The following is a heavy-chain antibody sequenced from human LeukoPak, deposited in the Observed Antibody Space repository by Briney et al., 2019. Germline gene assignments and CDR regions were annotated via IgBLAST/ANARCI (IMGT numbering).Heavy chain of an antibody. CDR1: GFTFSSYA. Sequence: GGSLRLSCAASGFTFSSYAMFWVRQVPGKGLVSVSRISNDGKATLYADSVKGRFTISRDNAENTVYLQMSSLRAEDTAVYFCAAGGRSGYWGQGTLVTVSS. D-gene: IGHD2-15*01. CDR3: AAGGRSGY. V-gene: IGHV3-74*01. CDR2: ISNDGKAT. J-gene: IGHJ4*02.